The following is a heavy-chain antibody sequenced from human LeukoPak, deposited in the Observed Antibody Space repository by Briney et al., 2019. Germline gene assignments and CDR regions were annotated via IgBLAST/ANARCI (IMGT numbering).Heavy chain of an antibody. CDR1: GFTFSSYA. CDR2: ISYDGSNK. Sequence: GGSLRLSCAASGFTFSSYAMHWVRQAPGKGLEWVAVISYDGSNKYYADSVKGRFTISRDNSKNTLYLQMNSLRAEDTAVYYCARSYYYDSSGYYRLEYNWFDPWGQGTLVTVSS. J-gene: IGHJ5*02. CDR3: ARSYYYDSSGYYRLEYNWFDP. V-gene: IGHV3-30*01. D-gene: IGHD3-22*01.